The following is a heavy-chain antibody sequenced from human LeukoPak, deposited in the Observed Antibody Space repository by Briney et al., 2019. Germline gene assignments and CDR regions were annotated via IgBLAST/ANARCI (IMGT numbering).Heavy chain of an antibody. Sequence: GGSLRLSCAASGFTFSDYYMSWIRQAPGKGLEWVSYISSSSSYTNYAESVKGRFTISRDNAKNSLYLQMNSLRAEDTAVYYCARTYVLLWGSENWFDPWGQGTLVTVSS. V-gene: IGHV3-11*06. D-gene: IGHD3-10*01. CDR1: GFTFSDYY. CDR2: ISSSSSYT. J-gene: IGHJ5*02. CDR3: ARTYVLLWGSENWFDP.